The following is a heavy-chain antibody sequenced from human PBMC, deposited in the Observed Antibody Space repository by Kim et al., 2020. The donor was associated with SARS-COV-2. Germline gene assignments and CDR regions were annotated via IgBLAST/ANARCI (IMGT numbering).Heavy chain of an antibody. Sequence: GGSLRLSCAASGFTFSSYWMSWVRQAPGKGLEWLANINQDGSEKYFEDSVKGRFTISRDNAKNSLYLQMQSLRAEDTAVYYCARDRSGSSYYGMYVCVQG. CDR2: INQDGSEK. V-gene: IGHV3-7*01. CDR3: ARDRSGSSYYGMYV. J-gene: IGHJ6*02. D-gene: IGHD3-10*01. CDR1: GFTFSSYW.